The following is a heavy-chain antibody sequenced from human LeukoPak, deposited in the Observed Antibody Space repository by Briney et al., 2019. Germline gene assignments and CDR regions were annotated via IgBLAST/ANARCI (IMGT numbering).Heavy chain of an antibody. Sequence: GGSLRLSCAASGFTFSSYNMNWVRQAPGKGLEWVSSITSGSSYIYYADSVKGRFTISRDNAKNSLYLQMNSLRAEDTAVYYCARVFPYGTSDYWGQGTLVTVSS. D-gene: IGHD3-10*01. J-gene: IGHJ4*02. CDR1: GFTFSSYN. V-gene: IGHV3-21*01. CDR3: ARVFPYGTSDY. CDR2: ITSGSSYI.